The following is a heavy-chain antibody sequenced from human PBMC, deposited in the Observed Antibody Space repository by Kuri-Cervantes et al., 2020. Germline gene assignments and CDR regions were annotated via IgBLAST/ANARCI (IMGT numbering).Heavy chain of an antibody. J-gene: IGHJ4*02. CDR1: GYSISSGYY. CDR2: IYHSGGT. V-gene: IGHV4-38-2*01. D-gene: IGHD3-22*01. CDR3: ASTYYYYDSSGYYFDY. Sequence: GSLRLSCAVSGYSISSGYYWGWIRQPPGKGLEWIGSIYHSGGTNYNPSLKSRVTISVDKSKNQFSLKLSSVTAADTAVYYCASTYYYYDSSGYYFDYWGQGTLVTVSS.